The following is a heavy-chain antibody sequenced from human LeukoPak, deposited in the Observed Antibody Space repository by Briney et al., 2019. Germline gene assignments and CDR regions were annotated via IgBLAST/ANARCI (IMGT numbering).Heavy chain of an antibody. CDR1: GGSISSGGYY. D-gene: IGHD2-15*01. CDR2: IYYSGST. J-gene: IGHJ4*02. V-gene: IGHV4-31*03. Sequence: PSETLSLTCTFSGGSISSGGYYWSWSRQHPGKGLEWIGYIYYSGSTYYNPSLKSRVTIAINTAKNQFSLKLRSVTAADTDVYSCARELAAALDYWGQGTLVTVSS. CDR3: ARELAAALDY.